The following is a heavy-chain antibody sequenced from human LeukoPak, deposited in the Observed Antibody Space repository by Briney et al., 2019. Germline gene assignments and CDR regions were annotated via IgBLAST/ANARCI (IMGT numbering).Heavy chain of an antibody. CDR1: GGTFSSYA. J-gene: IGHJ3*02. V-gene: IGHV1-69*13. D-gene: IGHD2-2*02. Sequence: SVKVSCKASGGTFSSYAISWVRQAPGQGLEWMGGIIPIFGTANYAQKFQGRVTITADESTSTAYMELGSLRSEDTAVYYCASWAGRNFVVVPAAIGYDAFDIWGQGTMVTVSS. CDR2: IIPIFGTA. CDR3: ASWAGRNFVVVPAAIGYDAFDI.